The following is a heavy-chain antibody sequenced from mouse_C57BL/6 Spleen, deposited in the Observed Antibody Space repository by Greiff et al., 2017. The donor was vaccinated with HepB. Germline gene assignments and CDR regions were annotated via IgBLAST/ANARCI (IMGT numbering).Heavy chain of an antibody. CDR3: ARGGYYGWYFDV. Sequence: VKLMESGAELVKPGASVKMSCKASGYTFTTYPIEWMKQNHGKSLEWIGNFHPYNDDTKYNEKFKGKATLTVEKSSSTVYLELSRLTSDDSAVYYCARGGYYGWYFDVWGTGTTVTVSS. J-gene: IGHJ1*03. CDR2: FHPYNDDT. D-gene: IGHD2-3*01. CDR1: GYTFTTYP. V-gene: IGHV1-47*01.